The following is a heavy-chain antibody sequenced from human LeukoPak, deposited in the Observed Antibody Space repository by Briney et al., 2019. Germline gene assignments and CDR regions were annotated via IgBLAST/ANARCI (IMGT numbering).Heavy chain of an antibody. J-gene: IGHJ5*02. CDR2: INPNSGGT. V-gene: IGHV1-2*02. CDR3: ARERIVVGNWFDP. CDR1: GYTLTGYY. Sequence: GASVKVSCKASGYTLTGYYMHWVRQAPGQGLEWMGWINPNSGGTNYAQKFQGRVTMTRDTSISTAYMELSRLRSDDTAVYYCARERIVVGNWFDPWGQGTLVTVSS. D-gene: IGHD3-22*01.